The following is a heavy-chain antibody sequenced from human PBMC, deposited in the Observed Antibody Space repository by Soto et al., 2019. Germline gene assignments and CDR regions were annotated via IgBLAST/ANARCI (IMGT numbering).Heavy chain of an antibody. CDR1: GFTFNNYA. CDR2: ISGSGGTT. V-gene: IGHV3-23*01. CDR3: GSSLIQTRWWELHS. D-gene: IGHD2-15*01. Sequence: PGGSLRLSCAASGFTFNNYAMNWVRQAPGKGLVWVSSISGSGGTTYYADSVKGRFALSRDNSKDTLYLRMNNLRDTDTAVYYCGSSLIQTRWWELHSWGQGTLVTVSS. J-gene: IGHJ4*02.